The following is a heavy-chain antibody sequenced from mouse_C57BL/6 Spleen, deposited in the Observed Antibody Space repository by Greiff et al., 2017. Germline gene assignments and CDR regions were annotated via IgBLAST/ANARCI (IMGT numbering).Heavy chain of an antibody. D-gene: IGHD2-4*01. CDR1: GFTFSSYA. J-gene: IGHJ3*01. CDR2: ISSGGDYI. CDR3: ARGGYYDYDWFAY. V-gene: IGHV5-9-1*02. Sequence: DVKLVESGEGLVKPGGSLKLSCAASGFTFSSYAMSWVRQTPEKRLEWVAYISSGGDYINYADTVKGRYTISRDNARNTRYLQMSSLKTEDTAMYYCARGGYYDYDWFAYRGQGTLVTVSA.